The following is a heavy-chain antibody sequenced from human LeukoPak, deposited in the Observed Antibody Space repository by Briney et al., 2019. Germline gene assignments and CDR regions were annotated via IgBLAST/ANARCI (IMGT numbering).Heavy chain of an antibody. CDR1: GYTFTGYY. J-gene: IGHJ4*02. CDR3: ATRPGGSYPFDY. V-gene: IGHV1-2*02. CDR2: INPNSGGT. Sequence: ASVKVSCKASGYTFTGYYMHWVRQAPGQGLEWMGWINPNSGGTNYAQKFQGRVTMTEDTSTDTAYMELSSLRSEDTAVYYCATRPGGSYPFDYWGQGTLVTVSS. D-gene: IGHD1-26*01.